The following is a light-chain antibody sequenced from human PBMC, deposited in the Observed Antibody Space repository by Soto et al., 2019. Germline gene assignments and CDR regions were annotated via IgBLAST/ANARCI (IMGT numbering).Light chain of an antibody. CDR3: QQYESLPYT. V-gene: IGKV1-33*01. CDR1: QDNRNY. Sequence: DIHVTQSPPSLSPPVGKGSTIPCRWIQDNRNYCNWYPVKPGKAPNHLIYDGSNLEIGVPLRFGGSASGTDFTFTISGLQPEDVATYYCQQYESLPYTFGQGTK. J-gene: IGKJ2*01. CDR2: DGS.